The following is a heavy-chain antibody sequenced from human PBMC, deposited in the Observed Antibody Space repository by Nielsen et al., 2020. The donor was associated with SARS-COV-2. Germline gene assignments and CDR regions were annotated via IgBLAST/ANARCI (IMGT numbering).Heavy chain of an antibody. CDR3: TRDYGGSCDY. J-gene: IGHJ4*02. CDR1: GFTFSDYY. Sequence: LSLTCAASGFTFSDYYMSWIRQAPGKGLEWVSYVSSSSSYTNYADSVKGRFTISRDNAKNSLYLQMNSLKTEDTAVYYCTRDYGGSCDYWGQGTLVTVSP. V-gene: IGHV3-11*05. D-gene: IGHD4-17*01. CDR2: VSSSSSYT.